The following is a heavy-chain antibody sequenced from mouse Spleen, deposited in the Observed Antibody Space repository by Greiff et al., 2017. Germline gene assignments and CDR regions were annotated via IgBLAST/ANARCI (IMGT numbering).Heavy chain of an antibody. J-gene: IGHJ2*01. CDR3: ARDSYGSSLDY. V-gene: IGHV5-6-4*01. CDR1: GFTFSSYY. D-gene: IGHD1-1*01. Sequence: DVKLQESGGGLVKLGGSLKLSCAASGFTFSSYYMSWVRQTPEKRLEWVATISSGGGSTYYPDSVKGRFTISRDNAKNTLYLQMSSLNSEDTAVYYCARDSYGSSLDYWGQGTTLTVSS. CDR2: ISSGGGST.